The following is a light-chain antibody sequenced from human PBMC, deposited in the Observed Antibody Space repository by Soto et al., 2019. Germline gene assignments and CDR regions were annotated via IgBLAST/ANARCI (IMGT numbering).Light chain of an antibody. CDR2: WAS. V-gene: IGKV4-1*01. CDR1: QSVIHTSNNKSY. CDR3: QQYYSTPRT. Sequence: DIVMTQSPDSLAVSLGERATINCKSSQSVIHTSNNKSYLAWYQQKAGQPPELLFYWASARDSGVPDRFSGSGSGTDFTLTISSLQAEDVAVYYCQQYYSTPRTFGQGTKVDIK. J-gene: IGKJ2*01.